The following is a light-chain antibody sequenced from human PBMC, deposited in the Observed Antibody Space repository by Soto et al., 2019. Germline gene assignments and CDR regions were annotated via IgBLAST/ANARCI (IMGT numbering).Light chain of an antibody. Sequence: IVMTQSPATLSVSPGQRATLSCRAGQSVSSNLALYQQKPGQAPRLLIYGASTRATGIPARFSGSGSGTEFTLTISSLQSEDFAVYYCQQYNNWPPWTFGQGTKVDI. J-gene: IGKJ1*01. CDR1: QSVSSN. V-gene: IGKV3-15*01. CDR2: GAS. CDR3: QQYNNWPPWT.